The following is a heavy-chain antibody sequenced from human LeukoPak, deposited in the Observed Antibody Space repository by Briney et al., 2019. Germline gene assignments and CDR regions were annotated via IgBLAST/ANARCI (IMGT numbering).Heavy chain of an antibody. D-gene: IGHD3-3*01. CDR2: INHSGST. V-gene: IGHV4-34*01. J-gene: IGHJ5*02. Sequence: SETLSLTCAVYGGSFSGYYWSWIRQPPGKGLEWIGEINHSGSTNYNPSLKSRVTISVDTSKNQFSLKLSSVTAADTAVYYCARGYSTIFGVVISNWFDPWGQGTLVTVSS. CDR1: GGSFSGYY. CDR3: ARGYSTIFGVVISNWFDP.